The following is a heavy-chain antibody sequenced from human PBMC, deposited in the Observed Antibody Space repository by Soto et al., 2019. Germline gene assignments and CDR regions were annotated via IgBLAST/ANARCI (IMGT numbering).Heavy chain of an antibody. J-gene: IGHJ4*02. CDR2: IYDSGYT. CDR1: GGSISSYY. Sequence: PSETLSLTCTVSGGSISSYYWSWIRQPPGKGLEWIGLIYDSGYTNYSPSLKSRVTLSVDTSKNQFSLRLNSVTAADTAVYYCARVTGTSGYFDYWGRGALVTSPQ. V-gene: IGHV4-59*01. CDR3: ARVTGTSGYFDY. D-gene: IGHD1-1*01.